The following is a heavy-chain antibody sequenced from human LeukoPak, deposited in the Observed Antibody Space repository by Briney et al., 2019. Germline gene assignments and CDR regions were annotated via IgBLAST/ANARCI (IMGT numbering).Heavy chain of an antibody. V-gene: IGHV3-21*01. Sequence: GGSLRLSCAASGFTFSSYSMNWVRQAPGKGLEWVSSISSSSSYIYYADSVKGRFTISRDNAKNSLYLQMNSLRAEDTAVYYCATRRFGELTYWGQGTLVTVSS. D-gene: IGHD3-10*01. CDR3: ATRRFGELTY. CDR1: GFTFSSYS. CDR2: ISSSSSYI. J-gene: IGHJ4*02.